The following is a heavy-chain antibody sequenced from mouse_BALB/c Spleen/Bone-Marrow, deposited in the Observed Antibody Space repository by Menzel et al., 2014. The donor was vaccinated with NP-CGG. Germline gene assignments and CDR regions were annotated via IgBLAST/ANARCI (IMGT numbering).Heavy chain of an antibody. Sequence: VQLQQSGPELVKPGASVKVSCKASGYAFTSYNIYWVKQSHGKSLGWIGYIDPYNGDTNYNQKFKVKATLTVDKSSSTAYMHLNSLTSEDSAVYYCASCGNYEAWFAYWGQGTLVTVSA. CDR3: ASCGNYEAWFAY. J-gene: IGHJ3*01. CDR1: GYAFTSYN. V-gene: IGHV1S135*01. D-gene: IGHD2-1*01. CDR2: IDPYNGDT.